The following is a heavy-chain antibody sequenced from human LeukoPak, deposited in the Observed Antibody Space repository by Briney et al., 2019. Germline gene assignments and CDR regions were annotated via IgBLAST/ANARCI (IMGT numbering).Heavy chain of an antibody. D-gene: IGHD1-26*01. V-gene: IGHV4-38-2*01. CDR3: ARVKVGTTSGFDS. CDR2: IDHSGTT. J-gene: IGHJ4*02. CDR1: GYSISSHYF. Sequence: SETLSLTCAVSGYSISSHYFWGWIRQPPGKGLEWIGSIDHSGTTYYNPSLKSRVTISVGTSKNQLSLKLSSVTASDTAVYYCARVKVGTTSGFDSWGQGTLVTVSS.